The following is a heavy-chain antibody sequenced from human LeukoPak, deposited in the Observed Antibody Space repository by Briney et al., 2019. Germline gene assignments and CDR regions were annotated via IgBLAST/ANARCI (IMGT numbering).Heavy chain of an antibody. V-gene: IGHV3-23*01. CDR1: GFTFSSYA. CDR3: ANVAYYYGSGSYRQD. Sequence: PGGSLRLSCAASGFTFSSYAMSWLRQAPGKGLEWVSAISGSGGSTYYADSVKGRLTISRDNSKNTLYLQMNSLRAEDTAVYYCANVAYYYGSGSYRQDWGQGTLVTVSS. CDR2: ISGSGGST. J-gene: IGHJ4*02. D-gene: IGHD3-10*01.